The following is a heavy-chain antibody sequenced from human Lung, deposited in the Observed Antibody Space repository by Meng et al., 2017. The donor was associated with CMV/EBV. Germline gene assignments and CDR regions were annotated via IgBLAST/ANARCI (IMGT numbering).Heavy chain of an antibody. CDR3: ARDRGGPWPSFAY. D-gene: IGHD3-10*01. CDR2: IKQDGSEK. J-gene: IGHJ4*02. Sequence: GGSLGLXCVASGFTLSNYWMSWVRQAPGKGLEWVANIKQDGSEKHYVDSVKGRFTISRDTAKNSLCLQMNSLRADDTALYYCARDRGGPWPSFAYWGQGPRVTVSS. CDR1: GFTLSNYW. V-gene: IGHV3-7*01.